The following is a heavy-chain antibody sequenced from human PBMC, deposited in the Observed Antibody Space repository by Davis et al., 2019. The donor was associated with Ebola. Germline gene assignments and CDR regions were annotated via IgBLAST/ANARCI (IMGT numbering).Heavy chain of an antibody. CDR3: ARDRIAVAQYYFDY. V-gene: IGHV3-21*01. Sequence: GESLKISCAASGFTFSTYSMNWVRQAPGRGLEWVSSISTTSSYIYYADSVKGRFTISRDNAKNSLYLQMNSLRAEDTAVYYCARDRIAVAQYYFDYWGQGTLVTVSS. J-gene: IGHJ4*02. CDR2: ISTTSSYI. D-gene: IGHD6-19*01. CDR1: GFTFSTYS.